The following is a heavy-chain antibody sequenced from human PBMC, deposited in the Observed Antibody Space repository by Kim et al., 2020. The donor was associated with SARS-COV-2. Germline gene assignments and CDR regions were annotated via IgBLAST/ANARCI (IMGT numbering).Heavy chain of an antibody. D-gene: IGHD2-15*01. CDR1: GGSISSSNW. CDR3: ARVRVPRSPYPRYCSGGSCYYYGMDV. CDR2: IYHSGST. V-gene: IGHV4-4*02. J-gene: IGHJ6*02. Sequence: SETLSLTCAVSGGSISSSNWWSWVRQPPGKGLEWIGEIYHSGSTNYNPSLKSRVTISVDKSKNQFSLKLSSVTAADTAVYYCARVRVPRSPYPRYCSGGSCYYYGMDVWGQGTTVTVSS.